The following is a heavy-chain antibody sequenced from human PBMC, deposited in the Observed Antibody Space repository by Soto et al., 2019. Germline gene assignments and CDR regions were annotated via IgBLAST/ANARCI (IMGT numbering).Heavy chain of an antibody. CDR1: GFTISSYA. D-gene: IGHD2-21*01. CDR3: AKDLAVWWSSQVDS. CDR2: ISGGGHST. Sequence: EVQLMESGGDLVQPGGSLRVSCVASGFTISSYAMGWVRQAPGKGLEWVSGISGGGHSTYYTDSVKGRFTISRDNSKNTLYLQMNSLRAEDTAVYFCAKDLAVWWSSQVDSWGHGTLVTVSS. J-gene: IGHJ5*01. V-gene: IGHV3-23*01.